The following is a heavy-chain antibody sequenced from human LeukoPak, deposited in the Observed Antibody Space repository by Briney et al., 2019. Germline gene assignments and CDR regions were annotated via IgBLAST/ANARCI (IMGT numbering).Heavy chain of an antibody. Sequence: GESLKIYCKGSGYSFTSYWIGWVRQMPGKGLEWMGIIYPGDSDTRYSPSFQGQVTISADKSISTAYLQWSSLKASDTAMYYCARHGYDSSGYYSYNWFDPWGQGTLVTVSS. CDR1: GYSFTSYW. J-gene: IGHJ5*02. CDR3: ARHGYDSSGYYSYNWFDP. CDR2: IYPGDSDT. V-gene: IGHV5-51*01. D-gene: IGHD3-22*01.